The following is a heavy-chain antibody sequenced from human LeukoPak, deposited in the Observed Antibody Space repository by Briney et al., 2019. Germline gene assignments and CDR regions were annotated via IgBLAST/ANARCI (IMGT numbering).Heavy chain of an antibody. J-gene: IGHJ4*02. CDR2: ITPIFGTA. CDR3: ARDPIPPYCSGGSCYSMNYFDY. D-gene: IGHD2-15*01. V-gene: IGHV1-69*05. Sequence: SVKVSCKASGGTFSSYAISWVRQAPGQGLEWMGRITPIFGTANYAQKFQGRVTITTDESTSTAYMELSSLRSEDTAVYYCARDPIPPYCSGGSCYSMNYFDYWGQGTLVTVSS. CDR1: GGTFSSYA.